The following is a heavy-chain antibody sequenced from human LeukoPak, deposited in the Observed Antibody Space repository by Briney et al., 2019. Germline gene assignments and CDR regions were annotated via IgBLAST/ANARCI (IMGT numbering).Heavy chain of an antibody. J-gene: IGHJ4*02. V-gene: IGHV4-34*01. Sequence: SETLSLTGAVYGGSFSGYYWSWIRQPPGKGLEWIGEINHSGSTNYNPSLKSRVTISVDTSKNQFSLKLSSVTAADTAVYYCASHYCSSTSCYRPIDYWGQGTLVTVSS. CDR2: INHSGST. D-gene: IGHD2-2*01. CDR1: GGSFSGYY. CDR3: ASHYCSSTSCYRPIDY.